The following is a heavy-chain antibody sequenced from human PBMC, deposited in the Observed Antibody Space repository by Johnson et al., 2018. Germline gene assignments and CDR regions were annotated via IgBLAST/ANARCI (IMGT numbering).Heavy chain of an antibody. CDR2: ISYDGSNK. CDR1: GFTFSSYG. CDR3: AKVSSGWYDDAFDI. V-gene: IGHV3-30*18. D-gene: IGHD6-19*01. Sequence: VQLVESGGGVVQPGRSXRLSCAASGFTFSSYGIHWVRQAPGKGLECVAVISYDGSNKYYADSVKGRFTISRDNSKNTLYLQMNSLSAEETAVYYCAKVSSGWYDDAFDIWGQVTMVTVSS. J-gene: IGHJ3*02.